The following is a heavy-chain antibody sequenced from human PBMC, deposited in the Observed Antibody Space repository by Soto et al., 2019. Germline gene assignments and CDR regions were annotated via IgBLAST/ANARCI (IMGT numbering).Heavy chain of an antibody. CDR1: GFTFSSYG. V-gene: IGHV3-33*01. Sequence: GGSLRLSCAASGFTFSSYGMHWVRQAPGKGLEWVAVIWYDGSNKYYADSVKGRFTISRDTSKNTLYLQMNSVRAEDTAVYYCAAATFRSGVVIIDYYGMEVWGQGTTVTVSS. CDR2: IWYDGSNK. D-gene: IGHD3-3*01. J-gene: IGHJ6*02. CDR3: AAATFRSGVVIIDYYGMEV.